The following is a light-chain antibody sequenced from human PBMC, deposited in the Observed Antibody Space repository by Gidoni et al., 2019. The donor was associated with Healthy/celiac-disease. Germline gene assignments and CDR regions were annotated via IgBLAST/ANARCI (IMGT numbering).Light chain of an antibody. CDR2: AAS. CDR3: QQSYSTPLT. V-gene: IGKV1-39*01. CDR1: QSISSY. J-gene: IGKJ4*01. Sequence: DHETTQSPSSLSASVGDRVTITCRASQSISSYLNWYQQKPGKAPKLLIYAASSLQCGVPSRLSVSGSGTDFTLTISSLQPEDFATYYCQQSYSTPLTFGGGTKVEIK.